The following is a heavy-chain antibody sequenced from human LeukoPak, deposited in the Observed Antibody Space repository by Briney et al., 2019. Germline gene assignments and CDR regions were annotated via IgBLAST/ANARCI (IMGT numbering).Heavy chain of an antibody. V-gene: IGHV3-30*04. CDR2: ISYDGSNK. J-gene: IGHJ4*02. D-gene: IGHD3-9*01. Sequence: GRSLRLSCAASGLTFSSYAMHWVRQAPGKGLEWVAVISYDGSNKYYADSVKGRFTISRDNSKNTLYLQMNSLRAEDTAVYYCARFRGYDILTGYYPLDYWGQGTLVTVSS. CDR1: GLTFSSYA. CDR3: ARFRGYDILTGYYPLDY.